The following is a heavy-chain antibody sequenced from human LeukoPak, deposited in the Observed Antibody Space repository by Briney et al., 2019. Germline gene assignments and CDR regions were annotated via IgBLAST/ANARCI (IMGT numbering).Heavy chain of an antibody. CDR3: ARGSSGSYYNSRFDY. CDR2: ISGSGGSP. J-gene: IGHJ4*02. Sequence: GGSLRLSCAASGLTFSGYAMSWVRQAPGKGLEWVSAISGSGGSPYYADSVKGRFTISRDNSQNMQYLQMNSLRAEDPSVYSCARGSSGSYYNSRFDYWGQGTLVTVSS. D-gene: IGHD3-10*01. CDR1: GLTFSGYA. V-gene: IGHV3-23*01.